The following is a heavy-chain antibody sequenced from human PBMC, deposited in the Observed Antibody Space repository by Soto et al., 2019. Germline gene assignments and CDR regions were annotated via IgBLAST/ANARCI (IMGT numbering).Heavy chain of an antibody. D-gene: IGHD3-22*01. J-gene: IGHJ4*02. V-gene: IGHV3-23*01. CDR1: GFPFSSYA. CDR3: AKVLYYYDSSGPTPPYYFDY. Sequence: GGSLSLSCTASGFPFSSYAMSWVRQAPGKGLEWVSAISGSGGSTYYADSVKGRFTISRDNSKNTLYLQMNSLRAEDTAVYYCAKVLYYYDSSGPTPPYYFDYWGQGTLVTVSS. CDR2: ISGSGGST.